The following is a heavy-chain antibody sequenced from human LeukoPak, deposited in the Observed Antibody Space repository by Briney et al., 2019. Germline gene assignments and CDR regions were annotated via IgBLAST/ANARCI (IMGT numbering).Heavy chain of an antibody. CDR1: GYTLTELS. CDR3: ARYKTITIFEPESWFDP. V-gene: IGHV1-24*01. Sequence: ASVKVSCKVSGYTLTELSMHWVRQAPGKGLEWMGGFDPEDGETIYAQKFQGRVTMTEDTSTDTAYMELSSLRSEDTAVYYCARYKTITIFEPESWFDPWGQGTLVTVSS. CDR2: FDPEDGET. J-gene: IGHJ5*02. D-gene: IGHD3-3*01.